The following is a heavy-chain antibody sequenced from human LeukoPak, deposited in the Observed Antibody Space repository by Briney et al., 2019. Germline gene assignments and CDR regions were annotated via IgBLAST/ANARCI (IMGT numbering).Heavy chain of an antibody. D-gene: IGHD5-12*01. Sequence: SETLSLTCTVSGGSISSYYWSWIRQPPGTGLEWIGYIYYSGSTNYNPSLKSRVTISVDTSKNQFSLKLSSVTAADTAVYYCARGSGYFGEYFQHWGQGTLVTVSS. V-gene: IGHV4-59*01. CDR2: IYYSGST. CDR3: ARGSGYFGEYFQH. CDR1: GGSISSYY. J-gene: IGHJ1*01.